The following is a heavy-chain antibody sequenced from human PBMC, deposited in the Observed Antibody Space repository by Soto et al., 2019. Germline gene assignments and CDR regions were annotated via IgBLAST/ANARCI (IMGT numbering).Heavy chain of an antibody. CDR2: ISSSGGNT. CDR1: GFTFSDYA. Sequence: GGSLRLSCAASGFTFSDYAMTWVRQAPGKGLEWVSGISSSGGNTYYADSVKGRFTITRDNSKNTLSLQMDSLRAEDTAVYYCAKNGASSKTWYMWYYALDVWGQGTTVTVSS. D-gene: IGHD6-13*01. V-gene: IGHV3-23*01. J-gene: IGHJ6*02. CDR3: AKNGASSKTWYMWYYALDV.